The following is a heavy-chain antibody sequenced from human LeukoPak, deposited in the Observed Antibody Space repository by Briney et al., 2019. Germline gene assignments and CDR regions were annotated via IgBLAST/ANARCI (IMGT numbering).Heavy chain of an antibody. CDR2: INTNTGNP. CDR1: GYTFTSYA. V-gene: IGHV7-4-1*02. Sequence: ASVKVSCTASGYTFTSYAMNWVRQAPGQGLEWMGWINTNTGNPTYAQGFTGRFVFSLDTSVSTAYLQISSLKAEDTAVYYCAREVGLVVADPYYFDYWGQGTLVTVSS. J-gene: IGHJ4*02. CDR3: AREVGLVVADPYYFDY. D-gene: IGHD2-15*01.